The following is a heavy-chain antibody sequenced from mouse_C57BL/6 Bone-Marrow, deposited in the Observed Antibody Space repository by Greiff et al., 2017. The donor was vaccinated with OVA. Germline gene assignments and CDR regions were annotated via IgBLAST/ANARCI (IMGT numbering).Heavy chain of an antibody. Sequence: EVQLQESGGGLVKPGGSLKLSCAASGFTFSDYGMHWVRQAPEKGLEWVAYISSGSSTIYYADTVKGRFTISRDNAKNTLFLQMTSLRSEDTAMYYCARQGITTDYYAMDYWGQGTSVTVSS. CDR2: ISSGSSTI. CDR3: ARQGITTDYYAMDY. V-gene: IGHV5-17*01. J-gene: IGHJ4*01. CDR1: GFTFSDYG. D-gene: IGHD1-1*01.